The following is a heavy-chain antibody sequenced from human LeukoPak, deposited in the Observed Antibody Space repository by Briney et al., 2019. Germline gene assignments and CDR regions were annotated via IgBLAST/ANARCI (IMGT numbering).Heavy chain of an antibody. CDR1: GFTVSSNY. D-gene: IGHD2-2*01. V-gene: IGHV3-53*01. CDR2: IYSGGST. J-gene: IGHJ6*03. CDR3: AGDAMMGQYYYMDV. Sequence: SGGSLRLSCAASGFTVSSNYMSWVRQAPGKGLEWVSVIYSGGSTNYADSVKGRFTISRDNSKNTLYLQMNSLRAEDTAVYYCAGDAMMGQYYYMDVWGKGTTVTVSS.